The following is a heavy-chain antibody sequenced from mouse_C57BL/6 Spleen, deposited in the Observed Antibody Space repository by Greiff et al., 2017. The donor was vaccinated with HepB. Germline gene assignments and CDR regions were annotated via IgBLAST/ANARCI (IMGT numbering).Heavy chain of an antibody. Sequence: EVQLQQSGPELVKPGASVKISCKASGYTFTDYYMNWVKQSHGKSLEWIGDINPNNGGTSYNQKFKGKATLTVYKSSSTAYMELRSLTSEDSAVYYCARFPSYAYYFDYWGQGTTLTVSS. V-gene: IGHV1-26*01. D-gene: IGHD1-1*01. CDR1: GYTFTDYY. CDR2: INPNNGGT. J-gene: IGHJ2*01. CDR3: ARFPSYAYYFDY.